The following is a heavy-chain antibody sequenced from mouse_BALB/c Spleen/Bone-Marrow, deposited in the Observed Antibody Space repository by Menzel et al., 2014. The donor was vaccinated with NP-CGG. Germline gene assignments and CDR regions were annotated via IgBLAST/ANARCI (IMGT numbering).Heavy chain of an antibody. CDR1: GYTFTDHA. D-gene: IGHD1-1*01. Sequence: QVQLQQSDAELVKPGASVKISCKASGYTFTDHAIHWVKQKPEQGLEWIGYISPGNGDIKYNEKFKGKATLIADKSSSTTYMQLNSLTSEDSAVYFCKCNYYGSRRGFVYWGQGTLVTVSA. CDR2: ISPGNGDI. V-gene: IGHV1S53*02. J-gene: IGHJ3*01. CDR3: KCNYYGSRRGFVY.